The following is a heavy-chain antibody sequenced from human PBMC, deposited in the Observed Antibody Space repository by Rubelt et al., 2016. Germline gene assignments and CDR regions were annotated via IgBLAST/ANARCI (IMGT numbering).Heavy chain of an antibody. J-gene: IGHJ4*01. CDR2: INPNSGGT. CDR1: GYTFAGHY. CDR3: ARDGVVGSSGYYYFDQ. Sequence: GQLVQSGAEVKKPGASVKVSCKASGYTFAGHYMHWVRQAPGQGLEWVGWINPNSGGTNYAQKFQGRVTMTRDTSIKTAYMELNRLRSDDTAVYYCARDGVVGSSGYYYFDQWGHGTLVTVSS. V-gene: IGHV1-2*02. D-gene: IGHD5-12*01.